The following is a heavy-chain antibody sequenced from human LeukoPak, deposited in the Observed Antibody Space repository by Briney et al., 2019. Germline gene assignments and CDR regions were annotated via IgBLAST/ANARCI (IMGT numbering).Heavy chain of an antibody. CDR1: GGSISSGSYY. J-gene: IGHJ4*02. Sequence: SETLSLTCTVSGGSISSGSYYWSWIRQPAGKGLEWIGRIYTSGSTNYNPSLKSRVTISVDTSKNQFSLKLSSVTAADTAVYYCARESALNGYWGQGTLVTVSS. V-gene: IGHV4-61*02. D-gene: IGHD2-8*01. CDR2: IYTSGST. CDR3: ARESALNGY.